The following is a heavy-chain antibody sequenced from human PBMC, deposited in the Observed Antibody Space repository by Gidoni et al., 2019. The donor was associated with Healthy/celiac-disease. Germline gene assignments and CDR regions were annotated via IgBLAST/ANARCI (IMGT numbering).Heavy chain of an antibody. CDR1: GYSISSGYY. CDR2: IYHSGST. D-gene: IGHD1-26*01. CDR3: ARIVIVGANNGRFDY. V-gene: IGHV4-38-2*01. Sequence: QVQLQESGPGLVKPSETLSLTCAVSGYSISSGYYWGWIRQPPGKGLEWIGSIYHSGSTYYNPSLKSRVTISVDTSKTQFSLKLSSVTAADTAVYYCARIVIVGANNGRFDYWGQGTLVTVSS. J-gene: IGHJ4*02.